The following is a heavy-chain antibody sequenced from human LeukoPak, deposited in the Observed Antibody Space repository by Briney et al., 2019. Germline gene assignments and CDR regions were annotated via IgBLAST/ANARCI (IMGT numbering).Heavy chain of an antibody. CDR2: INHSGST. J-gene: IGHJ6*03. CDR3: ARVRCSSTSCYAGHYYYYYYMDV. D-gene: IGHD2-2*01. V-gene: IGHV4-34*01. Sequence: SETLSLTCAVYGGSFSGYYWSWIRQPPGKGLEWIGEINHSGSTNYNPSLKSRVTISVDTSKNQFSLKLSSVTAADTAVYYCARVRCSSTSCYAGHYYYYYYMDVWGKGTTITVSS. CDR1: GGSFSGYY.